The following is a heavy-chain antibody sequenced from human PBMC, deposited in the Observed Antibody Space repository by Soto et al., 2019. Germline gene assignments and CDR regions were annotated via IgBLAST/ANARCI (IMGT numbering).Heavy chain of an antibody. CDR3: ASRGYDFWSGYLSFDP. Sequence: GGSLRLSCAASGFTFSSYWMSWVRQAPGKGLEWVANIKQDGSEKYYVDSVKGRFTISRDNAKNSLYLQMNSLRAEDTAVYYCASRGYDFWSGYLSFDPWGQGTLVTVSS. CDR2: IKQDGSEK. D-gene: IGHD3-3*01. CDR1: GFTFSSYW. J-gene: IGHJ5*02. V-gene: IGHV3-7*01.